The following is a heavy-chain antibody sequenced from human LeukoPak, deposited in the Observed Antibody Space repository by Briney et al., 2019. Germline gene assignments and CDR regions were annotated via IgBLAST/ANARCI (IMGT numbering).Heavy chain of an antibody. Sequence: ASVKVSCKASGHTFTTYYVHLVRQAPGQGLEWMGVINPSGDGTNYPQRFQGRVTLTRDTSTSTVYMELTSLRSEDTAVYYCARAPGYDFWSGYYRDYGMDVWGQGTTVTVSS. CDR3: ARAPGYDFWSGYYRDYGMDV. CDR2: INPSGDGT. D-gene: IGHD3-3*01. CDR1: GHTFTTYY. J-gene: IGHJ6*02. V-gene: IGHV1-46*01.